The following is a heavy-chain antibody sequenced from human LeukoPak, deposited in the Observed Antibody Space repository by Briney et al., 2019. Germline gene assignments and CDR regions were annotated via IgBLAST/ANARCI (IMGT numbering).Heavy chain of an antibody. Sequence: KPSETLSLTCVLSGYSISSGYHWGWIRPPPGKGMEWIGIVYRSGTTYYDPSFKSRVTISVDTSKNQISLKVRSVTAADTAMYYCARENWVFDYWGQGILVTVSS. J-gene: IGHJ4*02. V-gene: IGHV4-38-2*02. CDR2: VYRSGTT. D-gene: IGHD7-27*01. CDR3: ARENWVFDY. CDR1: GYSISSGYH.